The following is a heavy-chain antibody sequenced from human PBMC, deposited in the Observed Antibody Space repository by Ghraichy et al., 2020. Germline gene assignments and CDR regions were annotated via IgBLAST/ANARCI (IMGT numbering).Heavy chain of an antibody. Sequence: SETLSLTCTVSGGSISSYYWSWIRQPPGKGLEWIGYIYYSGSTNYNPSLKSRVTISVDTSKSQFSLKLSSVTAADTAVYYCARHSQGYYYYGMDVWGQRTRVTVSS. V-gene: IGHV4-59*01. J-gene: IGHJ6*02. CDR3: ARHSQGYYYYGMDV. CDR2: IYYSGST. CDR1: GGSISSYY.